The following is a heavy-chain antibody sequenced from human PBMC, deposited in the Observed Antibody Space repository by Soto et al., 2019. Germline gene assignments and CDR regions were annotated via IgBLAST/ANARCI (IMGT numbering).Heavy chain of an antibody. D-gene: IGHD6-13*01. CDR1: GYAFTTHY. CDR2: INPSGGST. J-gene: IGHJ4*02. CDR3: ASGGIAAGGLDY. V-gene: IGHV1-46*01. Sequence: ASVKVSCKASGYAFTTHYMQWVRQAPGQGLEWMGIINPSGGSTAYAQQFQGRVTVTSGTSTSTVYMEMSSLRSEDTAVYYCASGGIAAGGLDYWGQGTLVTASS.